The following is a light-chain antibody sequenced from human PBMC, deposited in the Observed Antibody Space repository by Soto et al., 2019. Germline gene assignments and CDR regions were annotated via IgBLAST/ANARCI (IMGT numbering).Light chain of an antibody. J-gene: IGLJ1*01. V-gene: IGLV5-45*03. CDR3: IFWHGGVYF. CDR2: YKSDSDK. Sequence: QLVLTQPSSLSASPGASASLTCTLRSGINVGTYRIYWYQQKPGSPPQYLLRYKSDSDKQQGSGVPSRFSGSKDASANAGILPFPGLRLGEGVDFSGIFWHGGVYFLETGT. CDR1: SGINVGTYR.